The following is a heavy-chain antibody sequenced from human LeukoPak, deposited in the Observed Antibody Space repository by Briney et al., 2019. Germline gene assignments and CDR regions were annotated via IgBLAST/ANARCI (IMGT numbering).Heavy chain of an antibody. J-gene: IGHJ6*03. CDR3: ARGKNTYYYYMDV. CDR2: IYYSGST. Sequence: PSETLSLTCTVSGGSISSYYWSWIRRPPGKGLEWIGYIYYSGSTNYNPSLKSRVTISVDTSKNQFSLKLSSVTAADTAVYYCARGKNTYYYYMDVWGKGTTVTVSS. V-gene: IGHV4-59*12. CDR1: GGSISSYY.